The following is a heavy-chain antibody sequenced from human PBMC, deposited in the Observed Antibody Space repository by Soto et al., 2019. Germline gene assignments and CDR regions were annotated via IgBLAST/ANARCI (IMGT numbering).Heavy chain of an antibody. V-gene: IGHV4-59*12. D-gene: IGHD1-7*01. J-gene: IGHJ5*02. CDR1: GGSISSYY. CDR2: IYYSGST. CDR3: GRESGETWDYEAS. Sequence: SETLSLTCTVSGGSISSYYWSWIRQPPGKGLEWIGYIYYSGSTNYNPSLKSRVTVSVDTSRNQFFLTLRSVTAADSAVYHCGRESGETWDYEASWGQGTPVTVSS.